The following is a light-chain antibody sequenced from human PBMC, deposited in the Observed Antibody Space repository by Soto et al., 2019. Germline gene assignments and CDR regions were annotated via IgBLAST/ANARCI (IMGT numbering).Light chain of an antibody. CDR1: QRISEF. Sequence: DIQMTQSPSSLSASIGDRVTITCRASQRISEFLNWYQQKPGKPPRLLIYSTSSFGSGVPSRFSGSGSGTEFTLTISSLQPDGFATYYCQQYNSYSLTFGGGTKV. CDR2: STS. J-gene: IGKJ4*01. V-gene: IGKV1-5*03. CDR3: QQYNSYSLT.